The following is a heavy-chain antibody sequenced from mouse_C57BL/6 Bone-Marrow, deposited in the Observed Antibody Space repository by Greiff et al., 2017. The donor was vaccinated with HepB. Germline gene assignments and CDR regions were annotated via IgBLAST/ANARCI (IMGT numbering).Heavy chain of an antibody. CDR2: ISDGGSYT. CDR1: GFTFSSYA. CDR3: ARDEDYF. J-gene: IGHJ4*01. Sequence: EVHLVESGGGLVKPGGSLKLSCAASGFTFSSYAMSWVRQTPEKRLEWVATISDGGSYTYYPDNVKGRFTISRDNAKNNLYLQLSHLKSEDTAMYYCARDEDYFWGQGTSVTVSS. V-gene: IGHV5-4*01.